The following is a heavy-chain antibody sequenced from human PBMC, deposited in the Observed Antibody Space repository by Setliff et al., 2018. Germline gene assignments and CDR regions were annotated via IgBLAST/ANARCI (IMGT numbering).Heavy chain of an antibody. J-gene: IGHJ6*03. Sequence: LSLTCTVSGASMSTSNYFWAWIRQPPGKGLEWIGYIYTSGSTNYNPSLKSRVTVSLDTSKNHFSLKLSSVTAADTAVYYCARWRVRDSGYYPRLSYMDVWGKGTTVTVSS. CDR2: IYTSGST. CDR3: ARWRVRDSGYYPRLSYMDV. CDR1: GASMSTSNYF. D-gene: IGHD3-22*01. V-gene: IGHV4-61*05.